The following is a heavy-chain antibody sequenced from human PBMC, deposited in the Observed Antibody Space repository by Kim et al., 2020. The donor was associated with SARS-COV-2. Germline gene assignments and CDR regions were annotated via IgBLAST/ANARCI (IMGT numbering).Heavy chain of an antibody. D-gene: IGHD2-15*01. J-gene: IGHJ4*02. CDR2: IYYSGST. V-gene: IGHV4-39*01. CDR3: ARQGYCSGGSCSIDY. Sequence: SETLSLTCTVSGGSISSSSYYWGWIRQPPGKGLEWIGSIYYSGSTYYNPSLKSRVTISVDTSKNQFSLKLSSVTAADTAVYYCARQGYCSGGSCSIDYWGQGTLVTVSS. CDR1: GGSISSSSYY.